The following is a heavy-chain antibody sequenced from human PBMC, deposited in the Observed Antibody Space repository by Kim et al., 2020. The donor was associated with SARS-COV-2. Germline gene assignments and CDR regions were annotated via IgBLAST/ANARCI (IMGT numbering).Heavy chain of an antibody. V-gene: IGHV4-39*01. CDR1: GGSISSSSYY. D-gene: IGHD3-9*01. CDR2: IYYSGST. Sequence: SETLSLTCTVSGGSISSSSYYWGWIRQPPGKGLEWIGSIYYSGSTYYNPSLKSRVTISVDTSKNQFSLKLSSVTAADTAVYYCASSPPRELRYFDWLGGRSLYYYYGMDVWGQGTTVTVSS. J-gene: IGHJ6*02. CDR3: ASSPPRELRYFDWLGGRSLYYYYGMDV.